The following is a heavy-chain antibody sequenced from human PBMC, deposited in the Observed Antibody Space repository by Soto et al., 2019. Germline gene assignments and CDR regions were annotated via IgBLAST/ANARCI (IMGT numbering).Heavy chain of an antibody. CDR1: GYTLTELS. J-gene: IGHJ5*02. V-gene: IGHV1-24*01. Sequence: GASVKVSCKVSGYTLTELSMHWVRQAPGKGLEWMRGFDPEDGETIYAQKFQGRVTMTEDTSTDTAYMELSSLRSEDTAVYYCATVALRYFDWPSRGWFDPWGQGTLVTVSS. CDR2: FDPEDGET. CDR3: ATVALRYFDWPSRGWFDP. D-gene: IGHD3-9*01.